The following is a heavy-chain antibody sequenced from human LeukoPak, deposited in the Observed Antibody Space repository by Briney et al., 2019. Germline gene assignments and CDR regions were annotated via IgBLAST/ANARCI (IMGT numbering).Heavy chain of an antibody. J-gene: IGHJ4*02. D-gene: IGHD6-6*01. CDR1: GFTFSSYA. V-gene: IGHV3-30-3*01. CDR2: ISYDGSNK. Sequence: PGGSLRLSCAASGFTFSSYAMHWVRQAPGKGLEWVAVISYDGSNKYYADSVKGRFTISRDNSKNTLYLQMNSLRAEDTAVYYCATPVEDSSSVWGQGTLVTVSS. CDR3: ATPVEDSSSV.